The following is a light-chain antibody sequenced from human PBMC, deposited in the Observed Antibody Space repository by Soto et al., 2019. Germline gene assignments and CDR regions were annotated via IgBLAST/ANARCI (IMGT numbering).Light chain of an antibody. Sequence: EIVLTQSPGTLSLSPGERATLSCRASQSVSSNNLAWYQQKPGQAPRLLIYGASSRATGIPDRFSGSGSGTDFTLTISRLEPEDFAVYSCLQYHNLWAFGQGTKVDIK. J-gene: IGKJ1*01. CDR3: LQYHNLWA. CDR1: QSVSSNN. V-gene: IGKV3-20*01. CDR2: GAS.